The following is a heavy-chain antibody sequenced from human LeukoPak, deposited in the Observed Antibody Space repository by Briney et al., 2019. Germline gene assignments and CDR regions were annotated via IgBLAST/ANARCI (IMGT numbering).Heavy chain of an antibody. V-gene: IGHV4-59*12. CDR1: GGSISSYY. Sequence: PSETLSLTCTVSGGSISSYYWSWIRQPPGKGLEWIGYIYHSRSTYYNPSLKSRVTISVDRSKNQFSLKLSSVTAADTAVYYCARANKAVAGPDYWGQGTLVTVSS. CDR2: IYHSRST. J-gene: IGHJ4*02. D-gene: IGHD6-19*01. CDR3: ARANKAVAGPDY.